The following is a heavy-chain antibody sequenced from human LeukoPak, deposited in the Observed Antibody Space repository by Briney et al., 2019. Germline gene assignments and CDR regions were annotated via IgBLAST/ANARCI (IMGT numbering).Heavy chain of an antibody. CDR3: ARFWNHGMDV. V-gene: IGHV3-74*03. D-gene: IGHD1-1*01. CDR1: GFTFSSYA. CDR2: ISSDGSST. J-gene: IGHJ6*02. Sequence: LPGGSLRLSCAASGFTFSSYAMSWVRQAPGKGLVWVSRISSDGSSTMYADSVKGRFTISRDNAKNTLYLQMNSLRAEDTAVYYCARFWNHGMDVWGQGTTVTVSS.